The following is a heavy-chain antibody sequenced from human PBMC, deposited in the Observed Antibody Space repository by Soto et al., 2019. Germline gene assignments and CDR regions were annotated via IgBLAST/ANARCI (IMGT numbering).Heavy chain of an antibody. CDR2: FNPTGDTA. D-gene: IGHD5-18*01. V-gene: IGHV1-46*01. Sequence: QVQLVQSGAEVKKPGASVKASCKASGYTFTSYYIHWVRQAPGQGLEWTGIFNPTGDTASYAQKLQGRVTMTRDTSTGTAYMELGSLRSEDTAVYYCARGGRIVDTGIGYYYYHAMDVWGQGTTVTVS. J-gene: IGHJ6*02. CDR3: ARGGRIVDTGIGYYYYHAMDV. CDR1: GYTFTSYY.